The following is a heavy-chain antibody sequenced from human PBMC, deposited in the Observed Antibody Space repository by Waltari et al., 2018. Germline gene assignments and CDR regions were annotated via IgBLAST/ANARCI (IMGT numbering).Heavy chain of an antibody. CDR1: GSSLTGLS. CDR3: ATGSSWYDY. J-gene: IGHJ4*02. V-gene: IGHV1-24*01. D-gene: IGHD6-13*01. Sequence: QVPLVQAGAAVKQPRASVKVSCQVSGSSLTGLSNHWVRQAPGKGLEWMGGFDPEDGETIYAQKFQGRVTMTEDTSTDTAYMELSSLRSEDTTVYYCATGSSWYDYWGQGTLVTVSS. CDR2: FDPEDGET.